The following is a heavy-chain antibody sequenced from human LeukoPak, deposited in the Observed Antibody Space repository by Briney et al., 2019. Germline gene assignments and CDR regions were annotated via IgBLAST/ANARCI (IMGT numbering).Heavy chain of an antibody. CDR3: ARQGLGYCSSTSCHTGGDAFDI. CDR2: IYPGDSDT. J-gene: IGHJ3*02. CDR1: GYSFTSYW. Sequence: GESLKISCKGSGYSFTSYWIGWVRQMPGKGLEWMGIIYPGDSDTRYSPSFQGQVTISADKSISTAYLQWSSLKASDTAMYYCARQGLGYCSSTSCHTGGDAFDIWGQGTMVTVSS. D-gene: IGHD2-2*01. V-gene: IGHV5-51*01.